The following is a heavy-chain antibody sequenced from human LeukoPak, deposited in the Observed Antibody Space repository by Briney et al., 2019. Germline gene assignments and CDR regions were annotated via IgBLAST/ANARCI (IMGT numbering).Heavy chain of an antibody. CDR3: ARAKGSSWCTHLYFDY. CDR2: IYYSGST. Sequence: SQTLSLTCTVSGGSISSGGYYWSWIRQHPGKGLEWIGYIYYSGSTYYNPSLKSRVTISVDTSKNQFSLKLSSVTAADTAVYYCARAKGSSWCTHLYFDYWGQGTLVTVSS. CDR1: GGSISSGGYY. D-gene: IGHD6-13*01. V-gene: IGHV4-31*03. J-gene: IGHJ4*02.